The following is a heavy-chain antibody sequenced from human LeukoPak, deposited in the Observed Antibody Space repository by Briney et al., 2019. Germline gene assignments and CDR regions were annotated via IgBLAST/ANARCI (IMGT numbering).Heavy chain of an antibody. CDR1: VCTFTNSA. Sequence: TSVTVSLMSTVCTFTNSAVQWVRQPRGKRLAWIGWIVVGSGNTNYAQKFQERVTITRDMTTSTAYMEQSSLRSEDTAVYYCAASPPLNSGSYNYFDYWGQGTLVTVSS. D-gene: IGHD1-26*01. CDR3: AASPPLNSGSYNYFDY. J-gene: IGHJ4*02. V-gene: IGHV1-58*01. CDR2: IVVGSGNT.